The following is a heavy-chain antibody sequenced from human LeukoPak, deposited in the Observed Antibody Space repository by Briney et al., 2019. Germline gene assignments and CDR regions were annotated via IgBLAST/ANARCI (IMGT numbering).Heavy chain of an antibody. CDR1: GGSISSGGYY. CDR2: IYYSGST. CDR3: ATSSGSYEQDAFDI. Sequence: SETLSLTCTVSGGSISSGGYYWSWIRQHPGKGLEWIRYIYYSGSTYYNPSLKSRVTISVDTSKNQFSLKLSSVTAADTAVYYCATSSGSYEQDAFDIWGQGTMVTVSS. V-gene: IGHV4-31*03. D-gene: IGHD1-26*01. J-gene: IGHJ3*02.